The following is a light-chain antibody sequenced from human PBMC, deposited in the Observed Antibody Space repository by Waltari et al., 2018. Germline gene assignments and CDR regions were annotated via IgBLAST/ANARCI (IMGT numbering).Light chain of an antibody. Sequence: SYELTQPPSVSVSPGQTASITCSGDEFAKKSAYWYQKKSGQAPVLVMYEDSKRPSGLPERLPGSSSGTVATLTISGAQVEDEGDYFCYSTDSSGNRLFGGGTKVTVL. J-gene: IGLJ3*02. CDR2: EDS. CDR1: EFAKKS. CDR3: YSTDSSGNRL. V-gene: IGLV3-10*01.